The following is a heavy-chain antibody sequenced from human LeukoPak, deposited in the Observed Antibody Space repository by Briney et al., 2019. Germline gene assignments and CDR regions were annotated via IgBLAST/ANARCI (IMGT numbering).Heavy chain of an antibody. CDR1: GFTFGDYA. CDR2: IRNKAHGGTT. Sequence: KPGRSLRLSCTASGFTFGDYAIYWFRQAPGKGLEWVGLIRNKAHGGTTEYAASVKGTFSISRDDSKSTAYLQMNSLKTEDTGVYYCTRALLSNSGEPNYFDPWGQATLVTVFS. CDR3: TRALLSNSGEPNYFDP. V-gene: IGHV3-49*05. J-gene: IGHJ5*02. D-gene: IGHD2/OR15-2a*01.